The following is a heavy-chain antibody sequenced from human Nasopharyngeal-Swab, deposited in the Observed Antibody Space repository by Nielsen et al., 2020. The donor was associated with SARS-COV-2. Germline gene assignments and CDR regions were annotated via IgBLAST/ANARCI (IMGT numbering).Heavy chain of an antibody. Sequence: GESLKISCTASGFTFSSEAMSWVRQAPGKGLEWVSHSTYHADSVRGRFTISRDNSKNTLYLQMNSLRAEDTAVYYCARFGYSYGYNYYYMDVWGKGTTVTVSS. CDR2: ST. CDR3: ARFGYSYGYNYYYMDV. CDR1: GFTFSSEA. D-gene: IGHD5-18*01. V-gene: IGHV3-23*01. J-gene: IGHJ6*03.